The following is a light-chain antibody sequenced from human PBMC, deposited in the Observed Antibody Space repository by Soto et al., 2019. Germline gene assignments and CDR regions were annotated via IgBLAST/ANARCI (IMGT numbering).Light chain of an antibody. V-gene: IGKV1-9*01. CDR3: QQLNSYVFA. CDR2: AAS. CDR1: QDVSRY. J-gene: IGKJ3*01. Sequence: DIPLTQSPSFLSASVGDRVTITCRASQDVSRYLAWYQQKPGKAPNLLISAASTLRSGVPSRFTGSRSETEFTLTISSLHPEDFATYYCQQLNSYVFAFGPGTKVYIK.